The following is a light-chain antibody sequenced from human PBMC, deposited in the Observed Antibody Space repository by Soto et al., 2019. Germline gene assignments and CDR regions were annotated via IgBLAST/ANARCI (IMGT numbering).Light chain of an antibody. V-gene: IGLV3-27*01. CDR3: YSAADNNLV. CDR1: ILAKKY. CDR2: KES. J-gene: IGLJ2*01. Sequence: SYELTQPSSVSVSPGQTARITCSGDILAKKYARWIQQKPGQAPVLVIYKESERPSGIPERFSGSSSGTTGTLTIRGAQVEDEADYYCYSAADNNLVFGGGTQLTVL.